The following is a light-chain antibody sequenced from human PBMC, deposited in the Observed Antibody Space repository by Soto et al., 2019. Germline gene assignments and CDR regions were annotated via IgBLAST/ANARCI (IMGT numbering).Light chain of an antibody. Sequence: EKVLTQSPVTLSVSLGERATLSCRASQSITTNLAWYQQKPGQASRLLIFGASNRATGIPARFSGSGSGTEFSLTISSLQSEDSAIYYCQQYNDWPPLTFGGGTKVEI. CDR2: GAS. J-gene: IGKJ4*01. CDR3: QQYNDWPPLT. CDR1: QSITTN. V-gene: IGKV3-15*01.